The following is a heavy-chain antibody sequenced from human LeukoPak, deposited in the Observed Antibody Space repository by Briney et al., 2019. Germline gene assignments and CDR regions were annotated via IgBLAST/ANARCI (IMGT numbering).Heavy chain of an antibody. J-gene: IGHJ6*03. CDR2: ISAYNGNT. Sequence: ASVKVSCKASGYTFTSYGISWVRQAPGQGLEWMGWISAYNGNTSYAQKLQGRVTMTTDTSTSTAYMELRSLRSDDTAVYYCARRGSGSYYYYYMDVWGKGTTVTVSS. CDR3: ARRGSGSYYYYYMDV. V-gene: IGHV1-18*01. D-gene: IGHD3-10*01. CDR1: GYTFTSYG.